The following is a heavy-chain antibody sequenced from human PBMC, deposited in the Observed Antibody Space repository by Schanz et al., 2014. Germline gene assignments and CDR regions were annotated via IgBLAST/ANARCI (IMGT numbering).Heavy chain of an antibody. CDR1: GFTFSSYA. CDR3: ARDQSPYTNSSDVRYFDY. J-gene: IGHJ4*02. CDR2: ISSSGFST. D-gene: IGHD6-6*01. Sequence: EVQLLESGGGLVQPGGSLRLSCVASGFTFSSYAMSWVRQAPGKGLEWVSSISSSGFSTNYADSVKGRFTISRDNAENSLFLQMNSLRAEDTAVYYCARDQSPYTNSSDVRYFDYWGQGSLVTVSS. V-gene: IGHV3-21*01.